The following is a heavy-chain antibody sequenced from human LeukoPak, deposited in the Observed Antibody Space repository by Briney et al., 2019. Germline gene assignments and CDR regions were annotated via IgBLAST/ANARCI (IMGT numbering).Heavy chain of an antibody. Sequence: GGSLRLSCATSGFTFSSHWMTWVRQAPGMGLEWVADIKEDGSEQYYVDSVKGRLTISRGNAKNSLYLQMNSLRAEDTAVYYCVREVYAAVTDFDYWGQGTLVTVSS. D-gene: IGHD2-8*01. J-gene: IGHJ4*02. CDR3: VREVYAAVTDFDY. CDR1: GFTFSSHW. V-gene: IGHV3-7*01. CDR2: IKEDGSEQ.